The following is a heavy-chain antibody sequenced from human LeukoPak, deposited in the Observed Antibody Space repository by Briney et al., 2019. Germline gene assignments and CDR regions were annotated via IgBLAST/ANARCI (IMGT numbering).Heavy chain of an antibody. CDR2: ISPYNGNT. D-gene: IGHD1-26*01. J-gene: IGHJ6*03. Sequence: ASVKVSCKASGYTFTSYGISWVRQAPGQGLEWMGWISPYNGNTIYAQNLQGRVTMTTDTSTSTAYMELRSVRSDDTAVFYCARERYREVGVSYYYYYYMDVWGNGTTVTVSS. V-gene: IGHV1-18*01. CDR3: ARERYREVGVSYYYYYYMDV. CDR1: GYTFTSYG.